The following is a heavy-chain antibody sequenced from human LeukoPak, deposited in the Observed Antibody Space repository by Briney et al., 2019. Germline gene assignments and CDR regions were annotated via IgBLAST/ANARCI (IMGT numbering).Heavy chain of an antibody. D-gene: IGHD6-19*01. V-gene: IGHV3-7*01. CDR3: ARLSTAVPGQDH. J-gene: IGHJ4*02. CDR1: GFTFSNYW. Sequence: GGSLRPSCAASGFTFSNYWMSWVRQTPGKGLEWVANIKKDGSEKYYVDSVKGRFTISRDNAKNSLYLQMNSLRAEDTAVYYCARLSTAVPGQDHWGQGTLVTVSS. CDR2: IKKDGSEK.